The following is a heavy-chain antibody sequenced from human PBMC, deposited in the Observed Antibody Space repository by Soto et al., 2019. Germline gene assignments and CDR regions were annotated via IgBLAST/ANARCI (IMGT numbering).Heavy chain of an antibody. D-gene: IGHD3-9*01. Sequence: QVQLQESGPGLVKPSQTLSLTCTVSGGSISSGGYYWSWIRQHPGKGLEWIGYIYYSGSTYYNPSLKSRVTISVDTSKNQFSLKLSSVTAADTAVYYCARLDYDISTGYPASLDYWGQGTLVTVSS. CDR3: ARLDYDISTGYPASLDY. V-gene: IGHV4-31*03. J-gene: IGHJ4*02. CDR2: IYYSGST. CDR1: GGSISSGGYY.